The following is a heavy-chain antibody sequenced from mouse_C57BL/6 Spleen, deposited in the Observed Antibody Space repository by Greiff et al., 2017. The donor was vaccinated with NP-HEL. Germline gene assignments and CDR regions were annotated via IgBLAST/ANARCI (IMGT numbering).Heavy chain of an antibody. D-gene: IGHD1-1*01. Sequence: VQLQQSGAELVKPGASVKLSCKASGYTFTSYWVHWVKQRPGQGLEWIGMIHPNSGSTNYNEKFKSKATLTVDKSSSTAYMQLSSLTSEDSAVYYCAREDYERAMDYWGQGTSVTVSS. CDR3: AREDYERAMDY. V-gene: IGHV1-64*01. CDR1: GYTFTSYW. J-gene: IGHJ4*01. CDR2: IHPNSGST.